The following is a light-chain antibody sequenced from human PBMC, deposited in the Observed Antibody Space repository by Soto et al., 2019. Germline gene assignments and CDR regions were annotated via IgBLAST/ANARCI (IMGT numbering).Light chain of an antibody. CDR2: AAF. CDR3: QQSYNMPFT. CDR1: QSISSY. V-gene: IGKV1-39*01. Sequence: DIQMTQSPSSLSASVGDRVTITCRASQSISSYLNWYQQKPGKAPKLLIYAAFILQSGVPSRFGGSGAGTDFTLTISSLQPEDFATYFCQQSYNMPFTFGPGTKSGYQ. J-gene: IGKJ3*01.